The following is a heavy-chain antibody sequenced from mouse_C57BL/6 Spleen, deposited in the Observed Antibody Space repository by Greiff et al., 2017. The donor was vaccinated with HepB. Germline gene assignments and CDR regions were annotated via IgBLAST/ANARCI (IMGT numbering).Heavy chain of an antibody. Sequence: VQRVESGPGLVQPSQSLSITCTVSGFSLTSYGVHWVRQSPGKGLEWLGVIWSGGSTDYNAAFISRLSISKDNSKSQVFFKMNSLQADDTAIYYCARNNGDYGSSYFDYWGQGTTLTVSS. CDR1: GFSLTSYG. V-gene: IGHV2-2*01. CDR2: IWSGGST. J-gene: IGHJ2*01. CDR3: ARNNGDYGSSYFDY. D-gene: IGHD1-1*01.